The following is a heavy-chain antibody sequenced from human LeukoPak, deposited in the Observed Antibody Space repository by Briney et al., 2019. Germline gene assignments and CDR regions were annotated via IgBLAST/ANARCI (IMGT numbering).Heavy chain of an antibody. J-gene: IGHJ4*02. D-gene: IGHD1-26*01. V-gene: IGHV3-23*01. Sequence: QTGGSLRLTCAASGFTFSSYAMSWVRQAPGKGLEGVSAISGSGGSTYYVDSVKGRFTISRDNSKNTLYLQMNSLRAEDTAVYYCAKDGPWRELLGYWGQGTLVTVSS. CDR1: GFTFSSYA. CDR2: ISGSGGST. CDR3: AKDGPWRELLGY.